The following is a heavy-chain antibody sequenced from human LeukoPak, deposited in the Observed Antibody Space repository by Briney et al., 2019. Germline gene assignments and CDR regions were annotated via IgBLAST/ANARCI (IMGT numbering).Heavy chain of an antibody. CDR2: IKEDGCDK. J-gene: IGHJ4*02. CDR3: ARGGGRFEY. D-gene: IGHD2-15*01. V-gene: IGHV3-7*01. CDR1: GFTFSNYW. Sequence: GGSLRLSCAASGFTFSNYWMSWVRQAPGKGLEWVANIKEDGCDKNYVDSVKGRFTISRDNAKNSLYLQMSSLRAEDTAVYFCARGGGRFEYWGQGNLVTVSS.